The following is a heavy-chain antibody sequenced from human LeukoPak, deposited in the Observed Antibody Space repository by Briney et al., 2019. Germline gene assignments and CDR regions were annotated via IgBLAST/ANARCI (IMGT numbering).Heavy chain of an antibody. D-gene: IGHD4-17*01. CDR1: GGSFSNYY. J-gene: IGHJ4*02. CDR2: ITHSGST. CDR3: APIFGDYSDFDS. V-gene: IGHV4-34*01. Sequence: SETLSLTCAVSGGSFSNYYLSWVRQPPGTGLEWIGEITHSGSTNYNPSLKSRVTISVGTSKSQFSLKLKSVAAADTAVYYCAPIFGDYSDFDSWGQGTLVTVSS.